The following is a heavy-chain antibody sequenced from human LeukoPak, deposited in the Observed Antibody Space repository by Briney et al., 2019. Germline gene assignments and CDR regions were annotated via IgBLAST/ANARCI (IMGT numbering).Heavy chain of an antibody. CDR3: ARSSGSYYTGYFDY. CDR2: INPSGGSK. D-gene: IGHD1-26*01. CDR1: GYTFTSYY. V-gene: IGHV1-46*01. J-gene: IGHJ4*02. Sequence: GASVKVSCKASGYTFTSYYMHWVRQAPGQGLEWMGIINPSGGSKSYAQKFQGRVTMTRDMSTSTFYMELSSLRSEDTAVYYCARSSGSYYTGYFDYWGQGTLVTVSS.